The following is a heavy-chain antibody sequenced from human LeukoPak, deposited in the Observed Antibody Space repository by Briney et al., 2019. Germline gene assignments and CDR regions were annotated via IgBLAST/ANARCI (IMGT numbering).Heavy chain of an antibody. CDR3: ARGGYSSGWFHAFDI. Sequence: GGSLRLSCAASGFTVSSNYMSWVRQAPGKGLEWVSVIYSGGNTYYTDSVKGRFTISRDNSKNTLYLRMNSLRPEDTAVYYCARGGYSSGWFHAFDIWGQGTMVTVSS. J-gene: IGHJ3*02. CDR2: IYSGGNT. D-gene: IGHD6-19*01. CDR1: GFTVSSNY. V-gene: IGHV3-66*02.